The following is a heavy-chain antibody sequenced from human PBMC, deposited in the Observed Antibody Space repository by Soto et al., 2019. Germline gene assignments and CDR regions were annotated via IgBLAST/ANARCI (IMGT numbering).Heavy chain of an antibody. CDR2: ISWNSGSI. CDR3: AKDTADGDFDAFDI. CDR1: GFTFDDFA. D-gene: IGHD4-17*01. V-gene: IGHV3-9*01. J-gene: IGHJ3*02. Sequence: SLRLSCAASGFTFDDFAMHWVRPAPGKGLEWVSGISWNSGSIGYADSVKGRFTISRDNAKNSLYLQMNSLGAEDTALYYCAKDTADGDFDAFDIWGQGTMVTVSS.